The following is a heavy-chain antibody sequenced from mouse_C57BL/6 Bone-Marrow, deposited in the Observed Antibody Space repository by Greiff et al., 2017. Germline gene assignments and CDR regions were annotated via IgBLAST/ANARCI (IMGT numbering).Heavy chain of an antibody. J-gene: IGHJ2*01. Sequence: DVMLVESGGGLVKPGGSLKLSCAASGFTFSSYAMSWVRQTPEKRLEWVATISDGGSYTYYPDNVKGRFTISRDNAKNNLYLQMSHLKSEDTAMYYCARDRGHLRLNYFDYWGQGTTLTVSS. CDR1: GFTFSSYA. D-gene: IGHD3-2*02. CDR3: ARDRGHLRLNYFDY. V-gene: IGHV5-4*01. CDR2: ISDGGSYT.